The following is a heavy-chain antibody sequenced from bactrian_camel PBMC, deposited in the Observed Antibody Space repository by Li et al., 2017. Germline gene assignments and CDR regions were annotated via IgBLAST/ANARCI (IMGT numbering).Heavy chain of an antibody. CDR1: GFIDANYC. CDR2: IIIGSGST. CDR3: AADVFPYGAHWSSQYDYNY. D-gene: IGHD6*01. J-gene: IGHJ4*01. Sequence: HVQLVESGGGSVQAGGSLRLSCVAPGFIDANYCMGWFRQAPGKQREGVAAIIIGSGSTDYSDSVEGRFTTSQDYAKNTVYLQMNSLEAKDTAMYYCAADVFPYGAHWSSQYDYNYWGQGTQVTVS. V-gene: IGHV3S54*01.